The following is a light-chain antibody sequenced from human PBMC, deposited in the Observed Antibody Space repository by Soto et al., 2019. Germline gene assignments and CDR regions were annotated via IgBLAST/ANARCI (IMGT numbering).Light chain of an antibody. CDR2: DAS. V-gene: IGKV1-13*02. CDR3: LLFNTYPQA. CDR1: QGIGSA. J-gene: IGKJ4*01. Sequence: AIQLTQSPSSLSASIGDRVTITCRARQGIGSALAWYQQAPGKPPKLLIFDASTLENVVPSRFSGGGYGTDFTLNLSSLQPEDFATYYCLLFNTYPQAFGGGTKVEI.